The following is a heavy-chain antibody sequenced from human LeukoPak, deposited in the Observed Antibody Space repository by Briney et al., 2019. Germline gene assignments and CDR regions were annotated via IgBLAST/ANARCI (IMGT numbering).Heavy chain of an antibody. CDR3: AGRDRSFWYAFDY. Sequence: SETLSLTCTVSGGSISSSSYYWGWIRQPPGKGLEWIGSIYYSGSTYYNPSLKSRVTISVDTSKNQFSLKLSSVTAADTAVYYWAGRDRSFWYAFDYWGQETLVTVSS. D-gene: IGHD6-19*01. V-gene: IGHV4-39*01. CDR2: IYYSGST. CDR1: GGSISSSSYY. J-gene: IGHJ4*02.